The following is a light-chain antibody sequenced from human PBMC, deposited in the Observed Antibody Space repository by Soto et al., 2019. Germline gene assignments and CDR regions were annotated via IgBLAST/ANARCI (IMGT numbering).Light chain of an antibody. CDR2: DAT. Sequence: TQSAPTPAGLCRRGVPIPRPASQSIDRWLAWYQQKPGKAPKVLIWDATTLHRGVPSRFSGSRSGTEFTLTISSLQPDDFATYYCQQYNCYSTGTVGQGTKVDIK. V-gene: IGKV1-5*01. CDR1: QSIDRW. CDR3: QQYNCYSTGT. J-gene: IGKJ1*01.